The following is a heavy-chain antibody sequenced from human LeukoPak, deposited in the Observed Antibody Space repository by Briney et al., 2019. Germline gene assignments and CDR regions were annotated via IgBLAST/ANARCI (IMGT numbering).Heavy chain of an antibody. V-gene: IGHV3-74*01. J-gene: IGHJ4*02. D-gene: IGHD4-23*01. CDR2: INSDGRLT. CDR1: GFTFSNYW. CDR3: ARDLRTPSDTNIAIDY. Sequence: PGGSLRLSCAASGFTFSNYWMHWVRQGPGKGLVWVSRINSDGRLTSYADSVKGRFTISRDNAKNTLYLQMNSLRAEDTAVYYCARDLRTPSDTNIAIDYWGQGTLVTVSS.